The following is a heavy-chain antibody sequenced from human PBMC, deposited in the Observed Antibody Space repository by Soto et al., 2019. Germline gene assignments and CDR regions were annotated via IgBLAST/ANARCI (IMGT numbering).Heavy chain of an antibody. J-gene: IGHJ6*02. CDR2: IYYSGST. V-gene: IGHV4-59*01. CDR1: GGSISSYY. CDR3: ARDGGAAGTPFYYYYYGMDV. Sequence: SETLSLTCTVSGGSISSYYWSWIRQPPGKGLEWIGYIYYSGSTNYNPSLKSRVAISVDTSKNQFSLKLSSVTAADTAVYYCARDGGAAGTPFYYYYYGMDVWGQGTTVTVSS. D-gene: IGHD6-13*01.